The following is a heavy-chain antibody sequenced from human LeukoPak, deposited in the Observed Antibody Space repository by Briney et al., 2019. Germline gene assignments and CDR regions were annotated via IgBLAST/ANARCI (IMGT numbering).Heavy chain of an antibody. CDR1: GGSFSGYY. CDR3: ARGLGDNWKWSVRAGDYYYGMDV. Sequence: KPSETLSLTCAVYGGSFSGYYWSWIRQPPGKGLEWIGKINHSGSTNYNPSLKSRVTISVDTSKNQFSLKLSSVTAADTAVYYCARGLGDNWKWSVRAGDYYYGMDVWGQGTTVTVSS. D-gene: IGHD1-1*01. V-gene: IGHV4-34*01. CDR2: INHSGST. J-gene: IGHJ6*02.